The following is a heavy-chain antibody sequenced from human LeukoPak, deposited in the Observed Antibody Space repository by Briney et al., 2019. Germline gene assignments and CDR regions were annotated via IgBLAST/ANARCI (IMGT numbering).Heavy chain of an antibody. CDR1: GFTFKSYA. J-gene: IGHJ5*01. Sequence: PGGSLRLSCAGSGFTFKSYAVSWVRQGPGKGLEWVSAICDGGTTKYYADSVKGRFTISRDSSKNTVYLQMNSLRVEDADVYYCVREYSNNPRNWFDSWGQGTLVSVPS. CDR2: ICDGGTTK. V-gene: IGHV3-23*01. D-gene: IGHD4-11*01. CDR3: VREYSNNPRNWFDS.